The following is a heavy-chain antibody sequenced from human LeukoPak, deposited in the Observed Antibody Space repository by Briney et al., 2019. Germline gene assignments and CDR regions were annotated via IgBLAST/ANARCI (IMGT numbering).Heavy chain of an antibody. CDR1: GYTFTSYD. J-gene: IGHJ3*02. D-gene: IGHD1-26*01. CDR2: MNPNSGNT. Sequence: ASVKVSCKASGYTFTSYDINWVRQATGQGLEWMGWMNPNSGNTGYAQKFQGRVTMTRNTSISTAYTELSSLRSEDTAVYYCARVWAQSRHDAFDIWGQGTMVTVSS. CDR3: ARVWAQSRHDAFDI. V-gene: IGHV1-8*01.